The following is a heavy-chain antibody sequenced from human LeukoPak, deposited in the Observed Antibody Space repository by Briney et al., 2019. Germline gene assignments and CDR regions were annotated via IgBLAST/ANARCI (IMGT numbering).Heavy chain of an antibody. J-gene: IGHJ4*02. CDR2: ISGSGGST. D-gene: IGHD6-19*01. CDR1: GFNFSSYA. CDR3: AKEREQWLVLGVVVY. Sequence: PGGSLRLSCAASGFNFSSYAMSWVRQAPGKGLEWVSAISGSGGSTYYADSVKGRFTISRDNSKNTLYLQMNSLRAEDTAVYYCAKEREQWLVLGVVVYWGQGTLVTVSS. V-gene: IGHV3-23*01.